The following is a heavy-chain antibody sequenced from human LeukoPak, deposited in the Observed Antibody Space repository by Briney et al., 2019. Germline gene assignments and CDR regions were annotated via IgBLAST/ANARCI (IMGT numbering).Heavy chain of an antibody. J-gene: IGHJ5*02. D-gene: IGHD4-11*01. Sequence: SQSLSLTCTVSGYSIGSAYYWGWIRQPPGKGLEWIGNIYHSGSTYYNPSLKSRVTISMDTFKNQFSLKLSSVTAADTAMYYCARAPVSNNWFDPWGQGTLATV. CDR1: GYSIGSAYY. CDR2: IYHSGST. CDR3: ARAPVSNNWFDP. V-gene: IGHV4-38-2*02.